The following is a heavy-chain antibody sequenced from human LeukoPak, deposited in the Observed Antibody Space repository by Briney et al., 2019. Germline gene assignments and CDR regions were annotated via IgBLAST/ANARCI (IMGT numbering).Heavy chain of an antibody. V-gene: IGHV4-4*07. CDR1: GGSIISYY. J-gene: IGHJ6*03. Sequence: SETLCLTCTVSGGSIISYYWSWIRQSAGQGLEWIGRIYGNGITDYNASLKSRVTMSLDTSRKQFSLRLTSVTAADTDVYYCARLKFYDSTGHSPGYYMDVWGKGTTVSVFS. D-gene: IGHD3-22*01. CDR2: IYGNGIT. CDR3: ARLKFYDSTGHSPGYYMDV.